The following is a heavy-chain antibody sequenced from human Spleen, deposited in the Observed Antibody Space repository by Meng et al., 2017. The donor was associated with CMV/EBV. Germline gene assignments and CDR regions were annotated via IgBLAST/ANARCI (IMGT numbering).Heavy chain of an antibody. CDR2: LNDDGSNT. CDR3: SKDAGGEIMWDD. CDR1: GFTFNRCG. Sequence: LSLTCAASGFTFNRCGMAWVRQAPGKGLEWVSTLNDDGSNTHYADSVEGRFTISRDNSKNTLYLEMNSLRVEDTAEYFCSKDAGGEIMWDDWSQGTLVTVSS. J-gene: IGHJ4*02. D-gene: IGHD7-27*01. V-gene: IGHV3-23*01.